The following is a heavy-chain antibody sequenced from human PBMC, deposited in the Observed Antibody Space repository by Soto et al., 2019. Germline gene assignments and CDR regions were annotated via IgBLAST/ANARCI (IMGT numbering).Heavy chain of an antibody. CDR3: ARGWFGELFPFDP. V-gene: IGHV3-53*02. CDR2: IYSGGST. D-gene: IGHD3-10*01. Sequence: EVQLVETGGGLIQPGGSLRLSCAASGFTVSSNYMSWVRQAPGKGLEWVSVIYSGGSTYYADSVKGRFTISRDNSMNTLYLQMNSLRAEDTAVYYCARGWFGELFPFDPWGQGTLVTVSS. CDR1: GFTVSSNY. J-gene: IGHJ5*02.